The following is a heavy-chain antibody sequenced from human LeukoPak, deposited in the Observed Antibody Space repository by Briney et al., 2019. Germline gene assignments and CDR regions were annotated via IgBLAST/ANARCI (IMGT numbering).Heavy chain of an antibody. CDR1: GGSISSSSYY. CDR2: IYYSGST. CDR3: ARDLRYSGSSGFDY. V-gene: IGHV4-39*07. J-gene: IGHJ4*02. Sequence: MPSETLSLTCTVSGGSISSSSYYWGWIRQPPGKGLEWIGSIYYSGSTYYNPSLKSRVTISVDTSKNQFSLKLSSVTAADTAVYYCARDLRYSGSSGFDYWGQGTLVTVSS. D-gene: IGHD1-26*01.